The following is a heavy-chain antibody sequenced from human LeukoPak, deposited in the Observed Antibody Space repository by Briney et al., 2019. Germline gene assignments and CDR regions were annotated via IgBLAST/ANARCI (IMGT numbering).Heavy chain of an antibody. Sequence: GGSLRLSCAASGFTFRRYWMHWVRQAPGEGRVWVSRMNSDGSNTNYADSVRGRFTISRDNAKNTLYRHMNSLRADDTALYYCARDICSGIGCYPRAPFDYWGQGTPVTVSS. J-gene: IGHJ4*02. V-gene: IGHV3-74*01. D-gene: IGHD2-15*01. CDR2: MNSDGSNT. CDR3: ARDICSGIGCYPRAPFDY. CDR1: GFTFRRYW.